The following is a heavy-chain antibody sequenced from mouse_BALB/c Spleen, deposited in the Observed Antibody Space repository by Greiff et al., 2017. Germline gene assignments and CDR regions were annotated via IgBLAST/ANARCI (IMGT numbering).Heavy chain of an antibody. D-gene: IGHD2-4*01. CDR1: GYTFTSYW. CDR3: ARSTMITDYCDY. CDR2: INPSTGYT. J-gene: IGHJ2*01. V-gene: IGHV1-7*01. Sequence: QVQLQQSGAELAKPGASVKMSCKASGYTFTSYWMHWVKQRPGQGLEWIGYINPSTGYTEYNQKFKDKATLTADKSSSTAYMQLSSLTSEDSAVYYCARSTMITDYCDYWGQGTTLTVSS.